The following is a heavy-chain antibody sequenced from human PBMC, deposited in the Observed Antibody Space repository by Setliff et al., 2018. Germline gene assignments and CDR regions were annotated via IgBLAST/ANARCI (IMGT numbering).Heavy chain of an antibody. Sequence: PSETLSLTCAVSGYSINSDCFWGWIRQPPGKGLEWIGTISHSGSTSYNSSLKSRVTMSVDTSKNQFFLKLSSVTAADTAVYYCARGFTIFGVVKLERWFDPWGQGTLVTVSS. CDR1: GYSINSDCF. CDR2: ISHSGST. D-gene: IGHD3-3*01. CDR3: ARGFTIFGVVKLERWFDP. J-gene: IGHJ5*02. V-gene: IGHV4-38-2*01.